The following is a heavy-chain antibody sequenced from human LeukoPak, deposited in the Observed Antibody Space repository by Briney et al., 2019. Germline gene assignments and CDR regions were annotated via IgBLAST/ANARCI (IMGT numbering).Heavy chain of an antibody. CDR1: GGSISSGGYS. J-gene: IGHJ4*02. CDR3: ARSGGYSSPQNY. CDR2: IYHSGST. D-gene: IGHD6-19*01. Sequence: PSETLSLTCAVSGGSISSGGYSWSWIRQPPGKGLEWIGYIYHSGSTYYNPSLKSRVTISADTSKSQFSLKLNSVTAADTAVYYCARSGGYSSPQNYWGQGTLVTVSS. V-gene: IGHV4-30-2*02.